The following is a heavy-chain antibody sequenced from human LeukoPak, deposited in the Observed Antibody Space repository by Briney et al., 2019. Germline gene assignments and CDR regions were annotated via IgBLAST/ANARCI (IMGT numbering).Heavy chain of an antibody. Sequence: ASVKVSCKASGFTFINYYMHWVRQAPGQGLEWMGWINPKSGGTNHAQRFQGRVTMTRDTSISTAYMELSSLGSDDTAVYYCARQGGPMTVVVKVASDIWGQGTMVTVSS. J-gene: IGHJ3*02. CDR3: ARQGGPMTVVVKVASDI. D-gene: IGHD3-22*01. CDR1: GFTFINYY. V-gene: IGHV1-2*02. CDR2: INPKSGGT.